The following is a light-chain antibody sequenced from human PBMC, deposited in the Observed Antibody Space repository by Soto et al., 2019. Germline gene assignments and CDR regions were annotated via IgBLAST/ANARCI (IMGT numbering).Light chain of an antibody. Sequence: QSVLTQPPSVSGAPGQRVTISCTGSSSNIGAGYDVHWYQQLPGTAPKLLIYGNSNRPSGVPDRFSGSKSATSASLAITGLRAEDEADYYCQSYDSSLSGWVFCGGTKLTVL. CDR1: SSNIGAGYD. CDR2: GNS. J-gene: IGLJ3*02. V-gene: IGLV1-40*01. CDR3: QSYDSSLSGWV.